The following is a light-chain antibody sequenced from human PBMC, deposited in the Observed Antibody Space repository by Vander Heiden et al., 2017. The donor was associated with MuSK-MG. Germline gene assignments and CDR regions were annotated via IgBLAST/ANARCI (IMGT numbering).Light chain of an antibody. CDR3: SSYAGSFYA. V-gene: IGLV2-11*01. CDR1: SSDVGGYNY. J-gene: IGLJ1*01. CDR2: EVT. Sequence: QSALTQPRSVSGSPGQSVTISCTGSSSDVGGYNYVSWFQPHPGKAPKLIIYEVTKRPSGVPDRFSGSKSGNTASLTISGLQAEDEADYYCSSYAGSFYAFGTGTEVTVL.